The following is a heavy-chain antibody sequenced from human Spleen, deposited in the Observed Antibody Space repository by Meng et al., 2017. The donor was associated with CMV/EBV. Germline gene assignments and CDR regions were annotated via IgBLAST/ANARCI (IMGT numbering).Heavy chain of an antibody. CDR2: IRYDGSNK. J-gene: IGHJ4*02. CDR3: AKDSRLLRYWEYYFDY. V-gene: IGHV3-30*02. CDR1: GFTFSSYG. D-gene: IGHD3-3*01. Sequence: QVQLVWSGGGVVQPGGSPSLSCSASGFTFSSYGMHWVRQAPGKGLEWVAFIRYDGSNKYYADSVKGRFTISRDNSKNTLYLQMNSLRAEDTAVYYCAKDSRLLRYWEYYFDYWGQGTLVTVSS.